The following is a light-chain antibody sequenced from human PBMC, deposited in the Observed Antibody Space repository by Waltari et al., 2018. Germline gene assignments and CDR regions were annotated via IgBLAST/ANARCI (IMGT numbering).Light chain of an antibody. Sequence: QSALTQPRSVSGSPGQSVTISCTGTSSDVGGSNYVSWYQQHPGKAPKFMIYDVSQRPSGVPDRFSGSKSANTASLTISGLQAEDEADYYCCSYAGRYTWVFGGGTKLTVL. J-gene: IGLJ3*02. CDR1: SSDVGGSNY. V-gene: IGLV2-11*01. CDR3: CSYAGRYTWV. CDR2: DVS.